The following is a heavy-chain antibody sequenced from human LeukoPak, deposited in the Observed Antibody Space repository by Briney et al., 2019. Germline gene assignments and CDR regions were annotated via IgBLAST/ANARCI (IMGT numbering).Heavy chain of an antibody. Sequence: GGSLRLSCAASGFTFSSYWMSWVRQAPGKGLVWVANIQQVGSEKYYVDSVKGRFTISRDNAKNSLYLQMNSLRAEDTAVYYCAELGITMIGGVWGKGTTVTISS. J-gene: IGHJ6*04. CDR3: AELGITMIGGV. D-gene: IGHD3-10*02. CDR2: IQQVGSEK. CDR1: GFTFSSYW. V-gene: IGHV3-7*01.